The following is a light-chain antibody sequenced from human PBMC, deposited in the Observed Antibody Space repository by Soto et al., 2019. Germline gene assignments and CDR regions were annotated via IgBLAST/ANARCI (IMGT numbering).Light chain of an antibody. V-gene: IGKV3-20*01. CDR2: GAS. CDR3: QQYGSSIRT. CDR1: QSVSRSY. Sequence: EIVLTQSPGTLSLSPGERATLSCRASQSVSRSYLAWYQQRPGQAPRLLIYGASTRATGIADRFSGSGSGTDFTLTISRLEPEDFAVYYCQQYGSSIRTFGQGTKVEIK. J-gene: IGKJ1*01.